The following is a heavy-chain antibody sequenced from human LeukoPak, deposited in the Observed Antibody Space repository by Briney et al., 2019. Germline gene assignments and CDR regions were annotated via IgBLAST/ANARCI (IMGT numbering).Heavy chain of an antibody. Sequence: GGSLRLSCAASGFTVSSTYMSWVRQAPGKGLEWVSVIYSGGTTYYADSVKGRFTISRDSSKNTLYLQMNSLRVEDTAVYYCAKDLMAGDADVFDIWGQGTMVTVSS. D-gene: IGHD3-16*01. V-gene: IGHV3-53*01. CDR1: GFTVSSTY. CDR2: IYSGGTT. J-gene: IGHJ3*02. CDR3: AKDLMAGDADVFDI.